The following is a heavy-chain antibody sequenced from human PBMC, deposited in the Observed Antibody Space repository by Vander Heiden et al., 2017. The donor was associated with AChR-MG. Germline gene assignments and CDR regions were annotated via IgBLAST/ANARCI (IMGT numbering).Heavy chain of an antibody. V-gene: IGHV3-23*01. J-gene: IGHJ5*02. CDR2: ISGSGGST. Sequence: EVQLLESGGGLVQPGGSLRLSCAASGFTFSGYAMGWVRQAPGKGLEWVSAISGSGGSTYYADSVKGRFTISRDNSKNTLYLQMNSLRAEDTAVYYCAKGYLEWLFPAWFDPWGQGTLVTVSS. CDR3: AKGYLEWLFPAWFDP. D-gene: IGHD3-3*01. CDR1: GFTFSGYA.